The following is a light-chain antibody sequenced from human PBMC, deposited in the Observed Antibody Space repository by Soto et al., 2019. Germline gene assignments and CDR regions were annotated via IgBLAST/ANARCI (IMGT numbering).Light chain of an antibody. CDR3: GSWDTSLSGII. CDR1: SFNIGDNY. CDR2: DNN. V-gene: IGLV1-51*01. Sequence: QSFLTQPPSVSAAPGQKVTISCSGGSFNIGDNYVSWYQQLPGTAPKLLIYDNNKRPSGIPDRFSGSKSGTSATLDISGLQTGDEADYYCGSWDTSLSGIIFGGGTKVTVL. J-gene: IGLJ2*01.